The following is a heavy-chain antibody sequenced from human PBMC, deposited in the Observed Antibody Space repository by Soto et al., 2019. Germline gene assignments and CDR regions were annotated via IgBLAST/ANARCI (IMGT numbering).Heavy chain of an antibody. V-gene: IGHV3-30*18. CDR2: ISYDGSNK. CDR1: GFTFSSYG. D-gene: IGHD6-19*01. CDR3: AKVPYSSGWRYYFDY. J-gene: IGHJ4*02. Sequence: QVQLVESGGGVVQPGRSLRLSCAASGFTFSSYGMHWVRQAPGKGLEWVAVISYDGSNKYYADSVKGRFTISRDNSKNTLYLQMNSLRAVDTAVYYCAKVPYSSGWRYYFDYWGQGTLVTVSS.